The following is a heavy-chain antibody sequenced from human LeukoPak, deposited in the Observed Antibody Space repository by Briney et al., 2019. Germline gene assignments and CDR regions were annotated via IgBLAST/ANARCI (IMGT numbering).Heavy chain of an antibody. D-gene: IGHD4-11*01. V-gene: IGHV1-18*01. CDR1: GYTFTSYG. Sequence: GSVKVSCKASGYTFTSYGISWVRQAPGQGLEWMGWISTYNGNTNYAQKLQGRVTMTTDTSTTTAYMELRSLTSDDTAVYYCARDPTTQTFDYWGQGTLVTVSS. CDR2: ISTYNGNT. CDR3: ARDPTTQTFDY. J-gene: IGHJ4*02.